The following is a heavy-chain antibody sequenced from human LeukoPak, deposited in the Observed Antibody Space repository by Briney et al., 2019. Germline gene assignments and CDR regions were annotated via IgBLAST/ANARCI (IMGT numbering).Heavy chain of an antibody. CDR1: GGSISSYY. D-gene: IGHD3-16*01. Sequence: GSLRLSCTVSGGSISSYYWSWIRQPPGKGLEWIGYIYYSGSTNYNPSLKSRVTISVDTSKNQFSLKLSSVTAADTAVYYCARDRTLDAFDIWGQGTMVTVSS. CDR2: IYYSGST. V-gene: IGHV4-59*01. CDR3: ARDRTLDAFDI. J-gene: IGHJ3*02.